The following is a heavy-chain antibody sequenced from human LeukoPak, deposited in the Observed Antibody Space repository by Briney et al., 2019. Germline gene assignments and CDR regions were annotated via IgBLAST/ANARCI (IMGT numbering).Heavy chain of an antibody. CDR1: GYTFTSYG. D-gene: IGHD6-19*01. V-gene: IGHV1-18*01. J-gene: IGHJ4*02. CDR3: ARDLFVIGKSSGWKGGY. CDR2: TSAYNGNT. Sequence: ASVKVSCKASGYTFTSYGSSWVRQAPGQGLEWMGWTSAYNGNTNYAQKLQGRVTMTTDTSTSTAYMELRSLRSDDTAVYYCARDLFVIGKSSGWKGGYWGQGTLVTVSS.